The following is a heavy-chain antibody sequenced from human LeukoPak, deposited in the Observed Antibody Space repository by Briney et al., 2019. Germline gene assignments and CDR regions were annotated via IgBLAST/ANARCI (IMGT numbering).Heavy chain of an antibody. CDR3: AKHDTVFGAAHFYMDV. CDR2: IYTTGNT. D-gene: IGHD3-3*01. CDR1: GGSINTYY. J-gene: IGHJ6*03. V-gene: IGHV4-4*09. Sequence: PSETLSLTCAVSGGSINTYYWSWIRQPPGKGLEWIGDIYTTGNTNYNPSLKGRVTISLATSKNQFSLNLSSVTAADTAVYYCAKHDTVFGAAHFYMDVWGKGTTVTVSS.